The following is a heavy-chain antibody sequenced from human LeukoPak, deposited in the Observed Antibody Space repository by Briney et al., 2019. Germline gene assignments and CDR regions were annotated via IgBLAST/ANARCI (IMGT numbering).Heavy chain of an antibody. V-gene: IGHV1-69*04. Sequence: SVKVSCTASGGTFSSYAISWVRQAPGQGLEWMGRIIPILGIANYAQKFQGRVTITADKSTSTAYMEPSSLRSEDTAVYYCAREGGSGCDYIPQYFDYWGQGTLVTVSS. D-gene: IGHD5-12*01. CDR3: AREGGSGCDYIPQYFDY. CDR2: IIPILGIA. CDR1: GGTFSSYA. J-gene: IGHJ4*02.